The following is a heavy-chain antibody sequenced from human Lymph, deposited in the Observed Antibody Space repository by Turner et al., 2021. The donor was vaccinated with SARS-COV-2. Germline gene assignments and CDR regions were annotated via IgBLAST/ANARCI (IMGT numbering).Heavy chain of an antibody. CDR3: AGQAVAGTSLGYYYYGMDV. CDR2: ISSSSTYI. CDR1: GFTFSSYG. Sequence: EVQLVESGGGLVKPGGSLRLSWSASGFTFSSYGMHWVRQAPGKGLEWVSSISSSSTYIYYADSVKGRFTISRDNAKNSLYLQMNSLRAEDTAVYYCAGQAVAGTSLGYYYYGMDVWGQGTTVTVSS. V-gene: IGHV3-21*01. D-gene: IGHD6-19*01. J-gene: IGHJ6*02.